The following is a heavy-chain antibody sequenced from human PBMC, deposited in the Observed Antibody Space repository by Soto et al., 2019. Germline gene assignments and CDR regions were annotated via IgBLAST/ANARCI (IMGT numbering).Heavy chain of an antibody. D-gene: IGHD5-18*01. V-gene: IGHV1-18*01. CDR3: ARVDPLTAMAHYYYYYGMDV. J-gene: IGHJ6*02. CDR1: GYTFTSYG. CDR2: ISAYNGNT. Sequence: QVQLVQSGAEVKKPGASVKVSCKASGYTFTSYGISWVRQAPGQGLEWMGWISAYNGNTNYAQKLQDRVTMTTDTSTSTAYMELRSLRSDDTAVYYCARVDPLTAMAHYYYYYGMDVWGQGTTVTVSS.